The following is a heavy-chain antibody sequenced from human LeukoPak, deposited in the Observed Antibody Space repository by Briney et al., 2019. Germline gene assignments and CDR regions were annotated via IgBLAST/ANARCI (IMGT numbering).Heavy chain of an antibody. Sequence: ASVKVSCKASGYTFTSYDINWVRQATGQGLEWMGIINPSGGSTSYAQKFQGRVTMTRDMSTSTVYMELSSLRSEDTAVYYCARDGSLWFGESTHPSIPLEWYFDPWGRGTLVTVSS. CDR1: GYTFTSYD. CDR3: ARDGSLWFGESTHPSIPLEWYFDP. CDR2: INPSGGST. D-gene: IGHD3-10*01. V-gene: IGHV1-46*01. J-gene: IGHJ2*01.